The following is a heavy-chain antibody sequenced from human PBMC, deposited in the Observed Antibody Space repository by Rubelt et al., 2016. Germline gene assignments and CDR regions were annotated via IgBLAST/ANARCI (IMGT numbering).Heavy chain of an antibody. CDR2: ISGSGGST. CDR1: GFTFSSYA. J-gene: IGHJ6*02. D-gene: IGHD3-16*01. V-gene: IGHV3-23*01. Sequence: LEEGGGLVQPGGSLRLSCAASGFTFSSYAMSWVRQAPGKGLEWVSAISGSGGSTYYADSVKGRFTISRDNSKNTVYLQMNSLRAEDTAVYYCVRGGADLYYYGMVVWGQGTTVTVSS. CDR3: VRGGADLYYYGMVV.